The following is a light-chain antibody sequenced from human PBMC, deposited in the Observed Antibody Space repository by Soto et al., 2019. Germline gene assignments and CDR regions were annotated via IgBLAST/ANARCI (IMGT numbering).Light chain of an antibody. CDR1: SSDVGGYNY. Sequence: QSALTQPASVSGSPGQSITISCTGTSSDVGGYNYVSWYQQHPGKAPKIIIYEVGNRPSGVSSRFSGSKSGNTASLTISGLQAEDEAEYYCSSYTNINTRACVFGTGTKLTVL. CDR3: SSYTNINTRACV. V-gene: IGLV2-14*01. J-gene: IGLJ1*01. CDR2: EVG.